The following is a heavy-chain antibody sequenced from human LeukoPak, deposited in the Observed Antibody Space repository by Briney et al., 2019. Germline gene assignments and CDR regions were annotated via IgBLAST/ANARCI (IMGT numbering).Heavy chain of an antibody. CDR3: AREAMYSYGNNFDY. V-gene: IGHV4-61*01. J-gene: IGHJ4*02. CDR1: GGSVSSGSYY. Sequence: SETLSLTCTVSGGSVSSGSYYWSWIRQPPGKGLEWIGYIYYSGSANYNPSLKSRVTISVDTSKNQFSLKLSSVTAADTAVYHCAREAMYSYGNNFDYWGQGTLVTVSS. CDR2: IYYSGSA. D-gene: IGHD5-18*01.